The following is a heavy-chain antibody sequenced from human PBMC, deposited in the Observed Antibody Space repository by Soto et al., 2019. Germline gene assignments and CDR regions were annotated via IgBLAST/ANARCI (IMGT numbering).Heavy chain of an antibody. CDR2: IIPILGIA. J-gene: IGHJ4*02. V-gene: IGHV1-69*04. D-gene: IGHD5-12*01. CDR1: GGTFSSYT. Sequence: ASVKVSCKASGGTFSSYTISWVRQAPGQGLEWMGRIIPILGIANYAQKFQGRVTITADKSTSTAYMELSSLRSEDTAVYYCARDPEYSGYDDYWGQGTLVTVSS. CDR3: ARDPEYSGYDDY.